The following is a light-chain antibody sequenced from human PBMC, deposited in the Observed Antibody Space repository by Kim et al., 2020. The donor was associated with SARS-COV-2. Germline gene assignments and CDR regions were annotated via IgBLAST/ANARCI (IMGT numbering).Light chain of an antibody. J-gene: IGKJ4*01. CDR3: QQYDSYPLT. CDR1: QGISSY. V-gene: IGKV1-8*01. CDR2: AAS. Sequence: ASTGDRVTITCRASQGISSYLAWYQQKPGKAPKLLIYAASTLQSGVPSRFSGSGSGTDFTLTISCLQSEDFATYYCQQYDSYPLTFGGGTQVEIK.